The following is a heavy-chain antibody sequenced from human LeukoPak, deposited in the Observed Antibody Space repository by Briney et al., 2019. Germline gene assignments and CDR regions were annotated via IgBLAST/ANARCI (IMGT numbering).Heavy chain of an antibody. CDR2: VKEDGSEK. Sequence: PGGSLRLSCAVSGFTFSSYWMTWVRQAPGKGLEWLGSVKEDGSEKYQVDSVKGRFTISRDNAKNSLYLQMNSLRAEDTAVYYCARGLLTDVWGQGTTVTVSS. V-gene: IGHV3-7*02. CDR3: ARGLLTDV. D-gene: IGHD2/OR15-2a*01. CDR1: GFTFSSYW. J-gene: IGHJ6*02.